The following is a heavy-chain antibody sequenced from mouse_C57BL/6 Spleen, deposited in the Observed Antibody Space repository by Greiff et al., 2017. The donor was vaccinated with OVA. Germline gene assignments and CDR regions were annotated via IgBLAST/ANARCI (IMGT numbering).Heavy chain of an antibody. CDR2: IHPNSGST. CDR1: GYTFTSYW. J-gene: IGHJ2*01. V-gene: IGHV1-64*01. CDR3: ARRSITTVVPYYFDY. Sequence: QVQLKQPGAELVKPGASVKLSCKASGYTFTSYWMHWVKQRPGQGLEWIGMIHPNSGSTNYNEKFKSKATLTVDKSSSTAYMQLSSLTSEDSAVYYCARRSITTVVPYYFDYWGQGTTLTVSS. D-gene: IGHD1-1*01.